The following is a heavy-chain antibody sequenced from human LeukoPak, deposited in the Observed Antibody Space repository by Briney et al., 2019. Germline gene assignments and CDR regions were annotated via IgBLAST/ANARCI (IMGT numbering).Heavy chain of an antibody. CDR2: IYYSGST. Sequence: SETLSLTCTVSGGSISSSSYYWGWTRQPPGKGLEWIGSIYYSGSTYYNPSLKSRVTISVDTSKNQFSLKLSSVTAADTAVYYCARHCDLYSSSWFDYWGQGTLVTVSS. V-gene: IGHV4-39*01. J-gene: IGHJ4*02. CDR1: GGSISSSSYY. D-gene: IGHD6-13*01. CDR3: ARHCDLYSSSWFDY.